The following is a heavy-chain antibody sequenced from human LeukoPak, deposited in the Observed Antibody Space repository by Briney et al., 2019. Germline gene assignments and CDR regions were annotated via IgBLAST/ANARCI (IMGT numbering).Heavy chain of an antibody. D-gene: IGHD2-2*01. CDR1: GGTFSSYA. V-gene: IGHV1-69*01. J-gene: IGHJ6*03. Sequence: SVKVSCKASGGTFSSYAISWVRQAPGQGLEWMGGIIPIFGTANYAQKFQGRVTITADESTSTAYMELSSLRSEDTAVYYCARVHLRIVVVPVEYYYYMDVWGKGTTVTVSS. CDR2: IIPIFGTA. CDR3: ARVHLRIVVVPVEYYYYMDV.